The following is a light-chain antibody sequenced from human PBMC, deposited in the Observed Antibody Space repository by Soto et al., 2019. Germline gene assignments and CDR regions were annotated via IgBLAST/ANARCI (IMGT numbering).Light chain of an antibody. V-gene: IGKV1-39*01. CDR2: AAS. Sequence: DIQMTQSPSSLSASVGDRVTITCRASQSISNYLNWYQQKPGKAPKLLIYAASSLQSGVPSTFSGSGSGTDFTLTISSLRPEDFATYYCQQSYSTPYTFGQGTKLEIK. CDR3: QQSYSTPYT. CDR1: QSISNY. J-gene: IGKJ2*01.